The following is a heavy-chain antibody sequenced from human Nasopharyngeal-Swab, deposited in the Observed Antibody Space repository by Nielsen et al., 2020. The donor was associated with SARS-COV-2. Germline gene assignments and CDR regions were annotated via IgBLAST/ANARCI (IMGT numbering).Heavy chain of an antibody. Sequence: SETLSLTCTVSGDSSSTQYSSWIRQPPGKGLEFIGYIYYSGSTNYNPSLKSRVTISLDTSKNQFSLSVRSVTAADTAVYYCARGSTRITIFGVVIPYFDYWGQGTLVTVSS. J-gene: IGHJ4*02. CDR1: GDSSSTQY. CDR3: ARGSTRITIFGVVIPYFDY. D-gene: IGHD3-3*01. CDR2: IYYSGST. V-gene: IGHV4-59*11.